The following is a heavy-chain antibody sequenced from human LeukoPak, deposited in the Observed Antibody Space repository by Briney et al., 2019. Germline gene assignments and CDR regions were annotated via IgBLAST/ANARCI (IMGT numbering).Heavy chain of an antibody. CDR3: ARSLGGLRYYYYYMDV. CDR2: IYYSGST. D-gene: IGHD3-16*01. J-gene: IGHJ6*03. CDR1: GGSISSYY. V-gene: IGHV4-59*01. Sequence: SETLSLTCTVSGGSISSYYWSWIRQPPGKGLEWIGYIYYSGSTNYNPSLKSRVTISVDTSKNQFSLKLSSVTAADTAVYYCARSLGGLRYYYYYMDVWGKGTTVTASS.